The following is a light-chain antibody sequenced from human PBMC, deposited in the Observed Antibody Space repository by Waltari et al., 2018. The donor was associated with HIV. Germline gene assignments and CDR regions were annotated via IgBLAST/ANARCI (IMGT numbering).Light chain of an antibody. CDR3: SSYTSSTTVI. CDR2: EVS. Sequence: QSALTQPASVSGSPGQSITISCTGTSSDVGGYNYVSWYQQHPGKAPKLMIYEVSNRPSGVSDRFSGSKSGNTASLVISGLQTDDEADYYCSSYTSSTTVIFGGGTKLTVL. V-gene: IGLV2-14*01. J-gene: IGLJ2*01. CDR1: SSDVGGYNY.